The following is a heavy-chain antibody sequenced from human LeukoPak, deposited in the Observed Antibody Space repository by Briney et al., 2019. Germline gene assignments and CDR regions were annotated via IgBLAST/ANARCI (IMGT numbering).Heavy chain of an antibody. CDR1: GYTFTSYG. CDR3: ARGRTRNKTFDY. CDR2: ISAYNGNT. V-gene: IGHV1-18*01. Sequence: ASVKVSCKASGYTFTSYGISGVRQAPGQGLEWVGWISAYNGNTNYAQKLQGRVTMTTDTSTSTAYMELRSLRSDDTAVYYCARGRTRNKTFDYWGQGTLVTVSS. D-gene: IGHD1-7*01. J-gene: IGHJ4*02.